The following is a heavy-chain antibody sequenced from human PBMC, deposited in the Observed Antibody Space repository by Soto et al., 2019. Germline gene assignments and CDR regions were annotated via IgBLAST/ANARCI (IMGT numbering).Heavy chain of an antibody. D-gene: IGHD6-19*01. CDR1: GYTFTSYA. Sequence: QVQLVQSGAEEKKPGASVKVSCKASGYTFTSYAMHWVRQAPGQRLEWMGWINAGNGNTKYSQKFQGRVTITRDTSASTVYMELSSMRSEDTAVYYCAGVSGWYFLDYWGQGTQVTVSS. V-gene: IGHV1-3*05. J-gene: IGHJ4*02. CDR3: AGVSGWYFLDY. CDR2: INAGNGNT.